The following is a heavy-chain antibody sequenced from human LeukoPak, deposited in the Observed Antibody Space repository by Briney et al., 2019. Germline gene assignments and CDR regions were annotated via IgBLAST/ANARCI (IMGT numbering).Heavy chain of an antibody. J-gene: IGHJ6*03. Sequence: ASVKVSCKASGYTFTGYYIHWVRQAPGRGLEWLGWLNPNSGGTNYEQKFQGRVTMARDTSINTAYMELSRLRSDDTAVYYCASQYCDNTRCNYYLDVWGKGTTVTVSS. CDR1: GYTFTGYY. V-gene: IGHV1-2*02. D-gene: IGHD2-2*01. CDR2: LNPNSGGT. CDR3: ASQYCDNTRCNYYLDV.